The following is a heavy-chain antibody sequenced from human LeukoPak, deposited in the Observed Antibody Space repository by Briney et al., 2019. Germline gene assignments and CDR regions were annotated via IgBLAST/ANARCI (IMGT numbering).Heavy chain of an antibody. CDR1: GGSISSGSYY. CDR3: ARASYYDSSGYYPLSNFDY. CDR2: IYTSGST. J-gene: IGHJ4*02. V-gene: IGHV4-61*02. D-gene: IGHD3-22*01. Sequence: KPSETLSLTCTVSGGSISSGSYYWSWIRQPAGKGLGWIGRIYTSGSTNYNPSLKSRVTISVDTSKNQFSLKLSSVTAADTAVYYCARASYYDSSGYYPLSNFDYWGQGTLVTVSS.